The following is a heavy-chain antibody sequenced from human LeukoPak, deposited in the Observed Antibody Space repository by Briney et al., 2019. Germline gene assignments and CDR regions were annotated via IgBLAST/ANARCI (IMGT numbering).Heavy chain of an antibody. CDR3: AAELSSPPFDY. Sequence: GGSLRLSCAASGFTFSNSYMHWVRQAPGKGLVWVSRINNYGSSTNYADSVKGRFTISRDNAKNTLYLQMNSLRVEDAAVHYCAAELSSPPFDYWGRGTLVTVSS. D-gene: IGHD6-13*01. V-gene: IGHV3-74*01. CDR1: GFTFSNSY. J-gene: IGHJ4*02. CDR2: INNYGSST.